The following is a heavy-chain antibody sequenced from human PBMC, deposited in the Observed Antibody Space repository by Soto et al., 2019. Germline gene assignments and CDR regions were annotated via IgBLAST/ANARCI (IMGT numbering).Heavy chain of an antibody. V-gene: IGHV3-74*01. CDR2: INSDGSST. CDR3: AREGIAAAGTSSFDP. D-gene: IGHD6-13*01. Sequence: EVQLVESGGGLVQPGGSLRLSCAASGFTFSSYWMHWVRQAPGKGLVWVSRINSDGSSTSYADSVKGRFTISRDNDKNTLYLQMNSLRAEDTAVYDCAREGIAAAGTSSFDPWGQGTLVTVSS. J-gene: IGHJ5*02. CDR1: GFTFSSYW.